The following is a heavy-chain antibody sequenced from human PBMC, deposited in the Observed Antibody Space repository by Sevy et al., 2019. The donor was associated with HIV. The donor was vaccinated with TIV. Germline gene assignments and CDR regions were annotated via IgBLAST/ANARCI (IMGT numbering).Heavy chain of an antibody. J-gene: IGHJ4*02. CDR1: AFTFSSYN. CDR3: ARGHPDTGYDYFDY. Sequence: GGFLRLSCAASAFTFSSYNMNWVRQAPGKGLEWVSCISGSSNYIYYAESLKGRFIISRDNAKNTLYLQMNSLRADDTAVYYCARGHPDTGYDYFDYWGQGTLVTVSS. V-gene: IGHV3-21*06. D-gene: IGHD5-12*01. CDR2: ISGSSNYI.